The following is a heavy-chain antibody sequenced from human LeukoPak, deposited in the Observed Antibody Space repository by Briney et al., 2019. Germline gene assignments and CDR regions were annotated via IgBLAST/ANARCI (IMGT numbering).Heavy chain of an antibody. CDR2: ISGSGGST. CDR1: GFTFSSYA. V-gene: IGHV3-23*01. Sequence: PGRSLRLSCAASGFTFSSYAMHWVRQAPGKGLEWVSAISGSGGSTYYADSVKGRFTISRDNSKNTPYLQMNSLRAEDTAVYYCAKVATDSSGYYYGNDAFDTWGQGTMVTVSS. CDR3: AKVATDSSGYYYGNDAFDT. D-gene: IGHD3-22*01. J-gene: IGHJ3*02.